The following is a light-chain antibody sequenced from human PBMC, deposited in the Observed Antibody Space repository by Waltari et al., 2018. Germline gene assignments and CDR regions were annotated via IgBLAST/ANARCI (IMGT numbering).Light chain of an antibody. J-gene: IGKJ4*01. V-gene: IGKV1-33*01. CDR2: DAS. CDR1: QDISNY. Sequence: DIQMTQSTSSLSASVGDRVTITCQASQDISNYLNWYQQKPGKAPKLLIYDASNLETGVPSRFSGSGSGTDFTFTISSLQPEDIATYYCQQYDNQLTFGGGTKVEIK. CDR3: QQYDNQLT.